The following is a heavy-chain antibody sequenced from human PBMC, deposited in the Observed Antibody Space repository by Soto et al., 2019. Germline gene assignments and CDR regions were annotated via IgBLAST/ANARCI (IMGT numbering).Heavy chain of an antibody. CDR1: GYSFTSYW. Sequence: GESLKISCKGSGYSFTSYWIGWVRQMPGKGLEWMGIIYPGDSDTRYSPSFQGQVTISADKSISTAYLQWSSLKASDTAMYYCARDWGSDCSGGSCYSTNWFDPWGQGTLVTVSS. CDR3: ARDWGSDCSGGSCYSTNWFDP. J-gene: IGHJ5*02. D-gene: IGHD2-15*01. V-gene: IGHV5-51*01. CDR2: IYPGDSDT.